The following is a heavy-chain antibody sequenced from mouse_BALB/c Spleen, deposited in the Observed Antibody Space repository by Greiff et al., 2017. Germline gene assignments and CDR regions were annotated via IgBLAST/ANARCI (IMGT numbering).Heavy chain of an antibody. J-gene: IGHJ3*01. Sequence: LKQPGSELVRPGASVKLSCKASGYTFTSYWMHWVKQRPGQGLEWIGNIYPGSGSTNYDEKFKSKATLTVDTSSSTAYMQLSSLTSEDSAVYYCTRYYRYDFAYWGQGTLVTVSA. CDR1: GYTFTSYW. CDR3: TRYYRYDFAY. V-gene: IGHV1S22*01. D-gene: IGHD2-14*01. CDR2: IYPGSGST.